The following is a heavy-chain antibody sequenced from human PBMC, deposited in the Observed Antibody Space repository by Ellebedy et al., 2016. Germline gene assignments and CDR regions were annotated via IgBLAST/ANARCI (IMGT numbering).Heavy chain of an antibody. CDR2: ISYDGSNK. J-gene: IGHJ4*02. V-gene: IGHV3-30*18. CDR1: GFTFSSYG. Sequence: GGSLRLXXAASGFTFSSYGMHWVRQAPGKGLEWVAVISYDGSNKYYADSVKGRFTISRDNSKNTLYLQMNSLRAEDTAVYYCAKDRGRRIAGAVLLFDYWGQGTLVTVSS. D-gene: IGHD6-13*01. CDR3: AKDRGRRIAGAVLLFDY.